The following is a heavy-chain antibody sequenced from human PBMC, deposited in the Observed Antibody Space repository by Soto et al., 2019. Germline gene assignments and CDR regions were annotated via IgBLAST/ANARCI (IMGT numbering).Heavy chain of an antibody. J-gene: IGHJ4*02. CDR3: AKARGAALQRGYFDY. V-gene: IGHV3-23*01. D-gene: IGHD6-13*01. Sequence: EVQLLESGGNLVQPGRSLRLSCAASGFMFSTYAMSWVRQAPGKGLEWVSGISGSGGSTYYADSVKGRFTISRDNSKNTLYLQMNSLRAEDTAVYYCAKARGAALQRGYFDYWGQGTLVTVSS. CDR1: GFMFSTYA. CDR2: ISGSGGST.